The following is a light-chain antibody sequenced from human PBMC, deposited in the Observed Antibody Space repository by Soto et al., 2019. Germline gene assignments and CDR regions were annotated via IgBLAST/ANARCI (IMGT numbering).Light chain of an antibody. CDR2: RNN. CDR1: NSNIGTNY. CDR3: AGWDDSLHGLV. J-gene: IGLJ1*01. V-gene: IGLV1-47*01. Sequence: QPVLTQPPSASGTPGQRATISCSGGNSNIGTNYVYWYQHLPGATPKLLIYRNNHRPSGVPDRFSASKSGTSASLAINGLRSEDEANYYCAGWDDSLHGLVFGTGTKVTVL.